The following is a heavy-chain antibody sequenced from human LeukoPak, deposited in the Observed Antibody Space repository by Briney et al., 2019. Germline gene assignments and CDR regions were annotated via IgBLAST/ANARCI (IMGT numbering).Heavy chain of an antibody. CDR3: ARHYRDGNNPDWFDP. J-gene: IGHJ5*02. CDR2: LYSSGRT. D-gene: IGHD5-24*01. Sequence: SETLSLTCTVSSGSIRSNNDYWGWIRQPPGKGLEWIGSLYSSGRTYYNPSLKSRVTISVDTSKNEFSLKVSSVTAADTAVYYCARHYRDGNNPDWFDPWGQGTLVTVSS. V-gene: IGHV4-39*01. CDR1: SGSIRSNNDY.